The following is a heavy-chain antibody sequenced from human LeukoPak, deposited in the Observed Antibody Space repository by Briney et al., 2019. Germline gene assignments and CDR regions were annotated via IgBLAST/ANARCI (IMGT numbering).Heavy chain of an antibody. Sequence: SLKSRVTISVDRSKNQFSLKLSSVTAADTAVYYCARGWYSGRGGTDYWGQGTLVTVSS. CDR3: ARGWYSGRGGTDY. V-gene: IGHV4-30-2*01. D-gene: IGHD1-26*01. J-gene: IGHJ4*02.